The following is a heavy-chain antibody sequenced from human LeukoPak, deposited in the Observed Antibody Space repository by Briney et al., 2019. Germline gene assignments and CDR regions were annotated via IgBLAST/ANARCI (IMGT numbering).Heavy chain of an antibody. CDR3: ARARDYYGSGSSY. V-gene: IGHV1-69*06. Sequence: ASVKVSCKASGGTFSSYAISWVRQAPGQGLEWMGGIIPIFGTANYAQKFQGRVTIIADKSTSTAYMELSSLRSEDTAVYYCARARDYYGSGSSYWGQGTLVTVSS. J-gene: IGHJ4*02. D-gene: IGHD3-10*01. CDR2: IIPIFGTA. CDR1: GGTFSSYA.